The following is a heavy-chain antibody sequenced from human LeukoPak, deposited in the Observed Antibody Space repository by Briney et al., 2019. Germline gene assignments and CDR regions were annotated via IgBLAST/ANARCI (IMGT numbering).Heavy chain of an antibody. CDR3: AREAYYDSSGLDAFDI. CDR2: IYSGGST. D-gene: IGHD3-22*01. J-gene: IGHJ3*02. Sequence: PGGSLRLSCAASGFTVSSNYMSWVRQAPGKGLEWVSVIYSGGSTYYADSVKGRFTISRDNSKNTLYLQMHSLRAEDTAVYYCAREAYYDSSGLDAFDIWGQGTMVTVSS. CDR1: GFTVSSNY. V-gene: IGHV3-53*01.